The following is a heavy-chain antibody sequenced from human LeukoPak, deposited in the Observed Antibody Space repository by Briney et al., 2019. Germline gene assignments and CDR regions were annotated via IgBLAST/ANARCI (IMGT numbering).Heavy chain of an antibody. CDR3: ASARSAAGNFDY. CDR2: IYYSGST. CDR1: GGSISSGVYY. D-gene: IGHD6-13*01. V-gene: IGHV4-31*03. Sequence: TLSLTCTVSGGSISSGVYYWSWIRQHPGRGLELIGYIYYSGSTYFNPSPKSRVTISADTSKNQFSLTLSSVTAADTAVYYCASARSAAGNFDYGGQGTLVTVSS. J-gene: IGHJ4*02.